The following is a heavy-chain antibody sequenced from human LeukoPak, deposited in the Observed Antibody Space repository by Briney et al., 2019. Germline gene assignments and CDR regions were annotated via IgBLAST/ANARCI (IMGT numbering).Heavy chain of an antibody. J-gene: IGHJ4*02. CDR2: ISGSGKNT. V-gene: IGHV3-23*01. CDR1: GFTFSSYS. D-gene: IGHD1-26*01. Sequence: GGSLRLSCAASGFTFSSYSMNWVRQAPGKGLECVSTISGSGKNTYYTDSVQGRFTISRDSSKNTLYLQMNSLRVEDTAVYFCAKGREAYSGSYTPFDSWGQGTLVTVSS. CDR3: AKGREAYSGSYTPFDS.